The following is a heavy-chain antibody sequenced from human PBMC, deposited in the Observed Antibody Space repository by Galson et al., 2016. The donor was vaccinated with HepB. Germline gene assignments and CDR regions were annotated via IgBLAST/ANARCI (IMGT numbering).Heavy chain of an antibody. V-gene: IGHV6-1*01. D-gene: IGHD1-1*01. CDR1: GDSVSSNSGA. Sequence: CAISGDSVSSNSGAWNWIRQSPSRGLEWLGRTYYRSNYYNDYAVSVRSRITINPDTSKNHFSLLLTSVTPEDTAVYYCARAGGLNENFYFDYWGQGTLVTVFS. J-gene: IGHJ4*02. CDR2: TYYRSNYYN. CDR3: ARAGGLNENFYFDY.